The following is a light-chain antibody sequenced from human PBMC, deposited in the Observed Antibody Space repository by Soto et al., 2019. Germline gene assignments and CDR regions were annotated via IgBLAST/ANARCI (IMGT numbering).Light chain of an antibody. Sequence: QSALTQPPSASGSPGQSVTISCTGTSSDIGGYDYVSWYQQHPGKAPKLIIYEVNKRPSGVPDRFSGSKSGNTASPTVSGLQAEDEADYYCAAWDDSLSGVVFGGGTKLTVL. CDR3: AAWDDSLSGVV. CDR1: SSDIGGYDY. CDR2: EVN. J-gene: IGLJ2*01. V-gene: IGLV2-8*01.